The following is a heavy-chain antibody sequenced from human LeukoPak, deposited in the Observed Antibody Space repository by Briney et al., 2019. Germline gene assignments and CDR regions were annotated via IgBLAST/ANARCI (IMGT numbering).Heavy chain of an antibody. CDR1: GYTFTNYA. D-gene: IGHD5-24*01. Sequence: ASVKVSCKASGYTFTNYAMHWVRQAPGQRLEWLGWINAGDGSTKYSQNFQGRVTITRDTSASTAYMELSSLRSEDTAVYYCARGSGDGYNLPPLPLDYWGQGTLVTVSS. J-gene: IGHJ4*02. CDR3: ARGSGDGYNLPPLPLDY. CDR2: INAGDGST. V-gene: IGHV1-3*01.